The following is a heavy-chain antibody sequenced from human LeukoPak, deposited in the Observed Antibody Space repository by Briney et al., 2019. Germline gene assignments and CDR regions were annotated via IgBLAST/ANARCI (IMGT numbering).Heavy chain of an antibody. Sequence: PSETLSLTCTVSGGSISSSSYYWGWIRQPPGKGLEWIGSIYYSGSTYYNPSLKSRVTISVDTSKNQFSLKLSSVTAADTAMYYCARDWRAVAGDAFDIWGQGTMVTVSS. CDR3: ARDWRAVAGDAFDI. V-gene: IGHV4-39*07. CDR1: GGSISSSSYY. J-gene: IGHJ3*02. CDR2: IYYSGST. D-gene: IGHD6-19*01.